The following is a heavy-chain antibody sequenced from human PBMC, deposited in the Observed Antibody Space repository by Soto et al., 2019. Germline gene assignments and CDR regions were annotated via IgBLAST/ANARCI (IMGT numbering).Heavy chain of an antibody. CDR1: GFTFDDYA. D-gene: IGHD3-9*01. CDR3: AKPPGFDWLLNVAFDI. V-gene: IGHV3-9*01. CDR2: ISWNSGSI. J-gene: IGHJ3*02. Sequence: PGGSLRLSCAASGFTFDDYAMHWVRQAPGKGLEWVSGISWNSGSIGYADSVKGRFTISRDNAKNSLYLQMNSLRAEDTALYYCAKPPGFDWLLNVAFDIWGQGTMVTVSS.